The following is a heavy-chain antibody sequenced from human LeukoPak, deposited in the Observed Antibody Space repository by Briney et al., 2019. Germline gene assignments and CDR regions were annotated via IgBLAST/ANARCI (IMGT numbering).Heavy chain of an antibody. CDR2: INPNSGGT. V-gene: IGHV1-2*02. CDR1: GYTFTCYY. J-gene: IGHJ3*02. D-gene: IGHD3-10*01. Sequence: SVKVSCKASGYTFTCYYMHWVRQAPGQGLEWMGWINPNSGGTNYAQKFQGRVTITADESTSTAYMELSSLRSEDTAVYYCARDQVVRGVDDASDIWGQGTMVTVSS. CDR3: ARDQVVRGVDDASDI.